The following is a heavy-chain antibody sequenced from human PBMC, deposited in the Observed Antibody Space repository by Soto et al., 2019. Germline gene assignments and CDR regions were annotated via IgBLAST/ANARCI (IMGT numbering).Heavy chain of an antibody. Sequence: QVQLVESGGGVVQPGRSLRLSCAASGFTFSSYGMHWVRQAPGKGLEWVAVISFDGSDKYYADSVKGRFTISRDNSKNTLYLQMNSLRAEDAAVYYCARDRGLDYGDFPDYWGQGTLVTVSS. CDR2: ISFDGSDK. CDR1: GFTFSSYG. J-gene: IGHJ4*02. CDR3: ARDRGLDYGDFPDY. V-gene: IGHV3-30*03. D-gene: IGHD4-17*01.